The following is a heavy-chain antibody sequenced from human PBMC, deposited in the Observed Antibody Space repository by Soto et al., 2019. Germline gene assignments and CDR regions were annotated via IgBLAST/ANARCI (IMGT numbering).Heavy chain of an antibody. V-gene: IGHV4-31*03. D-gene: IGHD2-2*02. CDR2: IYYSGST. CDR1: GGSISSGGYY. CDR3: AREQTYCSSTSCYTGTLDY. Sequence: QVQLQESGPGLVKPSQTLSLTCTVSGGSISSGGYYWSWIRQHPGKGLEWIGYIYYSGSTYYNPSRKSRVTISVDTSKNQFSLKLSSVTAADTAVYYCAREQTYCSSTSCYTGTLDYWGQGTLVTVSS. J-gene: IGHJ4*02.